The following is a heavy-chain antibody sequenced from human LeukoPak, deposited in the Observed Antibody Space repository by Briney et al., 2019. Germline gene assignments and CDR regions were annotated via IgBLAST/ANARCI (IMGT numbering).Heavy chain of an antibody. D-gene: IGHD5-18*01. J-gene: IGHJ4*02. CDR1: GFTFSDYY. Sequence: PGGSLRLSCAASGFTFSDYYMSWIRQAPGEGLEWVSYISSSGSTIYYADSVKGRFTISRDNAKNSLYLQMNSLRAEDTAVYYGARVGGDTAMVTLDYWGQGTLVTVSS. CDR3: ARVGGDTAMVTLDY. CDR2: ISSSGSTI. V-gene: IGHV3-11*04.